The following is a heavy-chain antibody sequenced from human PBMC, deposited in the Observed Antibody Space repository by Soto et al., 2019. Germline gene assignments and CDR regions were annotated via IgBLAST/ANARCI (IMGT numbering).Heavy chain of an antibody. CDR2: IKSKTDGGTT. J-gene: IGHJ6*02. CDR3: TAVATAMAYYYGMDV. V-gene: IGHV3-15*07. CDR1: GFTFSNAW. Sequence: EVQLVESGGGLVKPGGSLRLSCAASGFTFSNAWMNWVRQAPGKGLEWVGRIKSKTDGGTTDYAAPVKGRFTISRDDSKNTLYLQMNSLKTEDTAVYYCTAVATAMAYYYGMDVWGQGTTVTVSS. D-gene: IGHD5-18*01.